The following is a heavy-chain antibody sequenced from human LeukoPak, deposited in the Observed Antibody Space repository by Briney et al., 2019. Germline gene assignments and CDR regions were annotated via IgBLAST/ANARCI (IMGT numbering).Heavy chain of an antibody. D-gene: IGHD3-3*01. CDR2: SSAYNGNT. V-gene: IGHV1-18*01. J-gene: IGHJ5*02. CDR1: GYTFSSYG. Sequence: GAPVKVSCKASGYTFSSYGISWVRQAPGQGLEWMGWSSAYNGNTNYAQKFQGRVTMTTDTSTSTTYMEVRSLRSDDTAVYYCARQGHDFWSGQNWFDPWGQGTLVTVSS. CDR3: ARQGHDFWSGQNWFDP.